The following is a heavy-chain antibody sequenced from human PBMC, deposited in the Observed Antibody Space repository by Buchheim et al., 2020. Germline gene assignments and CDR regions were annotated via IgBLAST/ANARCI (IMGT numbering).Heavy chain of an antibody. D-gene: IGHD1-7*01. CDR3: ARGKDWNYGYGMDV. V-gene: IGHV3-30-3*01. CDR1: GFTFSSYA. J-gene: IGHJ6*02. CDR2: ISYDGSNK. Sequence: QVQLVESGGGVVQPGRSLRLSCAASGFTFSSYAMHWVRQAPGKGLEWVAVISYDGSNKYYADSVKGRFTISRDNSKNTLYLQMNSLRAEETAVYYCARGKDWNYGYGMDVWGQGTT.